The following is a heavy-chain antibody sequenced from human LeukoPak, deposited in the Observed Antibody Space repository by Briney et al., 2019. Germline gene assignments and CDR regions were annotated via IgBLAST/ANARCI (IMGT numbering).Heavy chain of an antibody. J-gene: IGHJ5*02. Sequence: GSLRLSCAASGFTVSSNYMSWIRQPPGKGLEWIGEINHSGSTNYNPSLKSRVTISVDTSKNQFSLKLSSVTAADTAVYYCARGGYCSSTSCYRVRGRPPNWFDPWGQGTLVTVSS. CDR3: ARGGYCSSTSCYRVRGRPPNWFDP. V-gene: IGHV4-34*01. D-gene: IGHD2-2*01. CDR2: INHSGST. CDR1: GFTVSSNY.